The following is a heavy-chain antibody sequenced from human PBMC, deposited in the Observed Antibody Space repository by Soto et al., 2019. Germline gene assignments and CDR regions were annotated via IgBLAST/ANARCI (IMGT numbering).Heavy chain of an antibody. CDR2: VHDRETA. CDR3: ARIKSLDV. J-gene: IGHJ6*02. V-gene: IGHV4-31*03. Sequence: HVQLQESGPGLLRPSQTLSLTCSVSGGSVSSHDYDWTWVRQRPGKGLEWIGFVHDRETADYNPSLKRRVSLSVDTFKNKFSLRLSSVTPAVSAVYYWARIKSLDVWGQGITV. CDR1: GGSVSSHDYD.